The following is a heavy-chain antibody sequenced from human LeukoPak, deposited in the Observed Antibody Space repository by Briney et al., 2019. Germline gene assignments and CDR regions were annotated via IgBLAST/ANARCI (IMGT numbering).Heavy chain of an antibody. CDR1: GGSIRSYF. V-gene: IGHV4-59*08. CDR3: ARLASGSYGPLTPFDY. CDR2: VYYTGST. Sequence: SETLSHTCTVSGGSIRSYFWSWIRQPPGKGLEWIGHVYYTGSTKYNPSLKSRVTISLDTSKNQISLELSSVTAADTAVYYSARLASGSYGPLTPFDYWGQGTLVTVSS. D-gene: IGHD1-26*01. J-gene: IGHJ4*02.